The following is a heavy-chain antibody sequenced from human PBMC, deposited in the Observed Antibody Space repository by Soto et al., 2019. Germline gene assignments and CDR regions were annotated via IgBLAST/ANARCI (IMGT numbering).Heavy chain of an antibody. D-gene: IGHD3-10*01. J-gene: IGHJ4*01. CDR2: ISYDGSDK. V-gene: IGHV3-30*03. Sequence: QVQLVESGGGVVQPGRSLRLSCAASGFTFSSCGMHWVRQAPGKGLEWVAVISYDGSDKYYADSVKGRFTISRDNSNSTLYLQRNSLRAEDTAVYYCERGPYYASGYCDYWGHGTLVTVS. CDR3: ERGPYYASGYCDY. CDR1: GFTFSSCG.